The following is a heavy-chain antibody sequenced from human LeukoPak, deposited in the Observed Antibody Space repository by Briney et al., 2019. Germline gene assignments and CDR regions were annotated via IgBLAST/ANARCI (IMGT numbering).Heavy chain of an antibody. Sequence: PGGSLRLSCAASGFTFSSYSMNWVRQAPGKGLEWVSSISSSSSYIYYADSVKGRFTISRDNAKNSLYLQMNSLRAEDTAVYYCARASLSGSYYIYWGQGTLVTVSS. CDR1: GFTFSSYS. J-gene: IGHJ4*02. D-gene: IGHD1-26*01. CDR2: ISSSSSYI. V-gene: IGHV3-21*01. CDR3: ARASLSGSYYIY.